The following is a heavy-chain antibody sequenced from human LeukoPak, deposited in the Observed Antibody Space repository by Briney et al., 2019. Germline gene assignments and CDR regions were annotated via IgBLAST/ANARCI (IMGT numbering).Heavy chain of an antibody. CDR3: ARDTYDSSGYYSKLDY. D-gene: IGHD3-22*01. CDR2: TYYRSKWYN. V-gene: IGHV6-1*01. Sequence: SQTLSLTCAISGDSVSSNRAAWNWIRQSPSRGLEWLGRTYYRSKWYNDYAVSVKSRITINPDTSKNQFSLQLNSVTSEDTAVYYCARDTYDSSGYYSKLDYWGQGTLVTVSS. J-gene: IGHJ4*02. CDR1: GDSVSSNRAA.